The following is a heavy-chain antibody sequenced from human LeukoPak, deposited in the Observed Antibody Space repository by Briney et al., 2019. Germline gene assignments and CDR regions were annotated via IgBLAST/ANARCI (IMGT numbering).Heavy chain of an antibody. D-gene: IGHD5-18*01. CDR3: ARDRHTAMVYYYYYMDV. Sequence: GGSPRLSCAGSGFTFSNYSINWVRQAQGKGLEWVSSISPSSHYIYYADSVRGRFTISRDNARNSLYLQMNSLRDEDTAVYYCARDRHTAMVYYYYYMDVWGTGTTVTVSS. CDR1: GFTFSNYS. CDR2: ISPSSHYI. V-gene: IGHV3-21*04. J-gene: IGHJ6*03.